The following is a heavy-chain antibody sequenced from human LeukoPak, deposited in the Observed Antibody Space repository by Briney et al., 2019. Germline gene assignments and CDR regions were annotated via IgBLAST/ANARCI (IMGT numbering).Heavy chain of an antibody. CDR1: GGSISSGSYY. J-gene: IGHJ4*02. Sequence: PSQTLSLTCTVSGGSISSGSYYWSWIRQPAGKGLEWIGRIYTSGSTNYNPSLKSRVTISVDTSKNQFSLKLSSVTAADTAVYYCASITMVRGVIRYWGQGTLVTVSS. V-gene: IGHV4-61*02. CDR3: ASITMVRGVIRY. D-gene: IGHD3-10*01. CDR2: IYTSGST.